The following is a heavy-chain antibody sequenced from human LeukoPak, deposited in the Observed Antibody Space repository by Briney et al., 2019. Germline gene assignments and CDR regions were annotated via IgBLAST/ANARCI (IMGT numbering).Heavy chain of an antibody. V-gene: IGHV1-8*03. CDR1: GYTFTSYD. D-gene: IGHD2-15*01. CDR2: INPNSGNT. CDR3: ARGLGYCSGGSCNYMDV. Sequence: ASVKVSCKASGYTFTSYDINWVRQATGQGLEWMGWINPNSGNTGYAQKFQGRVTITRNTSISTAYMELSSLRSEDTAVYYCARGLGYCSGGSCNYMDVWGKGTTVTVSS. J-gene: IGHJ6*03.